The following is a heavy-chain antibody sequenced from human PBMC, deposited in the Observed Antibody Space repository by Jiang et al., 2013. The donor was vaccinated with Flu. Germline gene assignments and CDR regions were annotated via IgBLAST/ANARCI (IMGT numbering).Heavy chain of an antibody. Sequence: GYTFTSYGISWVRQAPGQGLEWMGWISAYNGNTNYAQKLQGRVTMTTDTSTSTAYMELRSLRSDDTAVYYCARVGRYCGGGSCHDYWGQGTLVTVSS. V-gene: IGHV1-18*01. CDR2: ISAYNGNT. D-gene: IGHD2-15*01. CDR1: GYTFTSYG. J-gene: IGHJ4*02. CDR3: ARVGRYCGGGSCHDY.